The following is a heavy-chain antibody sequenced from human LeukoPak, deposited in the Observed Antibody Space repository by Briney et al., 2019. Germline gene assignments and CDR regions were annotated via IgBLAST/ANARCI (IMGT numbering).Heavy chain of an antibody. CDR2: IYHSGST. CDR1: GYSISSGYY. Sequence: PSETLSLTCAVSGYSISSGYYWGWIRQPPGKGLEWIGSIYHSGSTYYNPSLKSRVTISVDTSKNQFSLKLSSVTAADTAVYHCAHDLIRGRWFDPWGQGTLVTVSS. J-gene: IGHJ5*02. D-gene: IGHD3-16*01. V-gene: IGHV4-38-2*01. CDR3: AHDLIRGRWFDP.